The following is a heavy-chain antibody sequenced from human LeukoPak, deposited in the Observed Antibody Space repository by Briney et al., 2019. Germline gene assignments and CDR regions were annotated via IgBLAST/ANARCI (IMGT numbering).Heavy chain of an antibody. CDR1: GGTFSNYA. D-gene: IGHD2-15*01. Sequence: SVKVPCKASGGTFSNYAISWVRQAPGQGLEWMGGIIPIFGTANYAQKFQGRVTITADKSTSTAYMELSSLRSEDTAVYYCASPYCSGGSCYSLTTDYYYYMDVWGKGTTVTVSS. J-gene: IGHJ6*03. V-gene: IGHV1-69*06. CDR2: IIPIFGTA. CDR3: ASPYCSGGSCYSLTTDYYYYMDV.